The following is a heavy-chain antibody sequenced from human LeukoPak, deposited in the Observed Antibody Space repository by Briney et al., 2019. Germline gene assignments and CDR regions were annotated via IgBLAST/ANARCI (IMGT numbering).Heavy chain of an antibody. Sequence: GGSLRLSCVAFGFSFGVYSMNWVRQAPGKGLEWVSTISGASSDNYIDYADLVKGRFTISRDNAKNSVFLEMNGLRDDDTAVYYCTREGGVGPWGQGTLVSVSS. CDR2: ISGASSDNYI. CDR3: TREGGVGP. J-gene: IGHJ5*02. D-gene: IGHD3-16*01. CDR1: GFSFGVYS. V-gene: IGHV3-21*01.